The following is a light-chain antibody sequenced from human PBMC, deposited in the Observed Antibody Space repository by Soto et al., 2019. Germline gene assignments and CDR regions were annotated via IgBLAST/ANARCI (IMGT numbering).Light chain of an antibody. CDR2: LST. CDR3: MQARQSPVT. J-gene: IGKJ4*01. CDR1: QSLVHRNGYDS. Sequence: IVLTQSPLSLPVTPGEPASISCRSSQSLVHRNGYDSLDWYLQKPGQSPQLLIYLSTHRASGVPDRFSGSGSGTNFTLTISSVQTEDVGVYYYMQARQSPVTFGGGTKVEIK. V-gene: IGKV2-28*01.